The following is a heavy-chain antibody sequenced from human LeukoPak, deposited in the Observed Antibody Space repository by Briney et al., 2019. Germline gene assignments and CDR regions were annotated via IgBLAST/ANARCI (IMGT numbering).Heavy chain of an antibody. CDR3: ARSGYSFGLDY. V-gene: IGHV4-34*01. CDR2: INHSGST. J-gene: IGHJ4*02. CDR1: GGSFSGYY. Sequence: SETLSLTCAVYGGSFSGYYWSWIRQPPGKGLEWIGEINHSGSTNYNPSLKSRVTISVDTSKNQFSLKLSSVTAADTAVYYCARSGYSFGLDYWGQGTLVTVSS. D-gene: IGHD5-18*01.